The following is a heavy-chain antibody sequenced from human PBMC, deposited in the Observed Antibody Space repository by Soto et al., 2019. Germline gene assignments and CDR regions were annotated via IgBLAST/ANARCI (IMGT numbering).Heavy chain of an antibody. V-gene: IGHV3-53*02. J-gene: IGHJ3*02. Sequence: EVQLVETGGGLIQPGGSLRLSCAASGFTVSSNYMSWVRQAPGKGLEWVSVIDSGGSTYYADSVKGRFNISRDNSKNTLYLQMNSLRAEDTAVYYCAREAGGSPRKDDAFDIWGQGTMVTVSS. CDR3: AREAGGSPRKDDAFDI. CDR1: GFTVSSNY. CDR2: IDSGGST. D-gene: IGHD1-26*01.